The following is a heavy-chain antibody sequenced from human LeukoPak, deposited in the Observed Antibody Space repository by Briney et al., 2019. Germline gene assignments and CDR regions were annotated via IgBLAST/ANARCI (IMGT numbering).Heavy chain of an antibody. Sequence: SETLSLTCTVSGGSISSSSYYWGWIRQPPGKGLEWIGSIYYSGSTYYNPSLKSRVTISVDTSKNQFSLKLSSVTAADTAVYYCARVDTAMDDTYYYYYGMDVWGQGTTVTVSS. CDR2: IYYSGST. D-gene: IGHD5-18*01. CDR1: GGSISSSSYY. V-gene: IGHV4-39*01. J-gene: IGHJ6*02. CDR3: ARVDTAMDDTYYYYYGMDV.